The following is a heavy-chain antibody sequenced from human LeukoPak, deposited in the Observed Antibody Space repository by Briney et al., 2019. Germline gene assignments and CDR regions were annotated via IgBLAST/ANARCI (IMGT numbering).Heavy chain of an antibody. Sequence: PSETLSLTCAVYGGSFSGYYWSWIRQPPGKGLEWIGEINHSGSTNYNPSLKSRVTTSVDTSKNQFSLKLSSVTAADTAVYYCARGRVLMVYAILNYYYGMDVWGQGTTVTVPS. CDR2: INHSGST. J-gene: IGHJ6*02. V-gene: IGHV4-34*01. CDR1: GGSFSGYY. CDR3: ARGRVLMVYAILNYYYGMDV. D-gene: IGHD2-8*01.